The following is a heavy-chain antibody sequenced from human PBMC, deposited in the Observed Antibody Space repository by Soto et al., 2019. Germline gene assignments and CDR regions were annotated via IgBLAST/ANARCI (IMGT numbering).Heavy chain of an antibody. CDR3: VKHQDDSGLFYFDY. CDR2: ISGGGGSA. J-gene: IGHJ4*02. Sequence: PGGSLRLSCGASGFTFSSYAMSWVRQAPGEGLEWVSGISGGGGSAYYADSVKGRFTISRDNSKNTLYLQMDSLRAEDTAVYYCVKHQDDSGLFYFDYWGQGTPVTVSS. CDR1: GFTFSSYA. V-gene: IGHV3-23*01. D-gene: IGHD6-19*01.